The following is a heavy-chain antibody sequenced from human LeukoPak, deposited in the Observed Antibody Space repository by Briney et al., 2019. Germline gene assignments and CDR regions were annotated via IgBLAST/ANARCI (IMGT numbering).Heavy chain of an antibody. V-gene: IGHV4-59*01. D-gene: IGHD3-10*01. J-gene: IGHJ4*02. CDR3: AGAYYYGSGIGY. CDR1: GGSFSGYY. Sequence: SETLSLTCAVYGGSFSGYYWSWIRQPPGKGLEWIGYIYYSGSTNYNPSLKSRVSISVDTSKNQFSLKLRSVTAADTAVYYCAGAYYYGSGIGYWGQGTLVTVSS. CDR2: IYYSGST.